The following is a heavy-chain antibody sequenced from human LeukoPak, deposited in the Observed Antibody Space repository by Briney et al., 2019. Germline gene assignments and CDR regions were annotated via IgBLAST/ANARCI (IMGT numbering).Heavy chain of an antibody. J-gene: IGHJ6*03. V-gene: IGHV4-39*07. CDR3: ARGAYDSSGYYLYYYYYYMDV. CDR1: GGSISSSSCY. D-gene: IGHD3-22*01. Sequence: SETLSLTCSVSGGSISSSSCYWGWIRQPPGKGLGWVGSIYYSGSTCYNPSLQSRVTISVDTSKNQFSLKLSSVTAADTAVYYCARGAYDSSGYYLYYYYYYMDVWGKGTTVTVSS. CDR2: IYYSGST.